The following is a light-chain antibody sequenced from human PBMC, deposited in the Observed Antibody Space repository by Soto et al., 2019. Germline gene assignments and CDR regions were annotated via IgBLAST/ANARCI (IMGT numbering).Light chain of an antibody. Sequence: EIVMTQPPATVSVSPGERVTLSCRASQRISNNLAWYQQRPGQAPRLLIYGASTRATGIPARFSGSGSGTEFTLTITSLQSEDFAMYYCQQSFDTPYTFGQGTKVEI. CDR2: GAS. CDR1: QRISNN. V-gene: IGKV3-15*01. CDR3: QQSFDTPYT. J-gene: IGKJ2*01.